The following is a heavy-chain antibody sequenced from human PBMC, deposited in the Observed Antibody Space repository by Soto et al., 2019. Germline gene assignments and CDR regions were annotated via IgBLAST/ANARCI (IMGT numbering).Heavy chain of an antibody. Sequence: QVQLVQSGAEVKKPGSSVKVSCKASGGTFSSYAISWMRQAPGQGLEWMGGIIPIFGTANYAQKFQGRVTITAHESRSTAYMELGSLRSEDTAVYYCAREISGHPFCPDRGNIGFDPWAQGTLVPVSS. CDR2: IIPIFGTA. CDR3: AREISGHPFCPDRGNIGFDP. J-gene: IGHJ5*02. CDR1: GGTFSSYA. V-gene: IGHV1-69*01. D-gene: IGHD3-10*01.